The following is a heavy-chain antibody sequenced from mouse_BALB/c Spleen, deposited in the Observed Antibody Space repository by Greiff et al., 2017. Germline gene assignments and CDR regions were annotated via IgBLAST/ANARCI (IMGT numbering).Heavy chain of an antibody. CDR1: GFSFSRYS. J-gene: IGHJ4*01. Sequence: VQLQQSGPGLVAPSQSLSITCTVSGFSFSRYSVHWVRQTPGKGLEWLGLIWGGGSTDYNSALKSRLSISKDNSTSQVFLQMNSLQTDDTAMYYCAIWLRDYAMDYWGQGTSVTVSS. CDR3: AIWLRDYAMDY. V-gene: IGHV2-6-4*01. CDR2: IWGGGST. D-gene: IGHD2-2*01.